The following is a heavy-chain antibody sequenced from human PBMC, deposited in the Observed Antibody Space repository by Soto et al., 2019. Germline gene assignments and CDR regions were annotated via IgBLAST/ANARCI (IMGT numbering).Heavy chain of an antibody. J-gene: IGHJ6*02. CDR3: ARGLGTNGLDV. CDR1: GYKFITYG. D-gene: IGHD3-16*01. Sequence: QIPLVQSGSEVKKPGASVKVSCKASGYKFITYGITWVRQSPGQGLEWMGGISTYSGNTDYAQSLQDRVTMTTDTSTSTAYMELGSLTSDDTAVYYCARGLGTNGLDVWGQGTAVTVSS. V-gene: IGHV1-18*04. CDR2: ISTYSGNT.